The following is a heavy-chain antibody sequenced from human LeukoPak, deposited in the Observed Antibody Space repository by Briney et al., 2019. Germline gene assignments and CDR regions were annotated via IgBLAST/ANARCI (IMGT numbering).Heavy chain of an antibody. V-gene: IGHV1-69*06. J-gene: IGHJ5*02. Sequence: GASVKVSCKASGGTFSSYAISWVRQAPGQGLEWMGGIIPIFGTANYAQKFQGRVTITADKSTSTAYMELSSLRSEDTAVYYCARHSYCSGGSCYRGWFDPWGQGTLVTVSS. CDR2: IIPIFGTA. CDR3: ARHSYCSGGSCYRGWFDP. D-gene: IGHD2-15*01. CDR1: GGTFSSYA.